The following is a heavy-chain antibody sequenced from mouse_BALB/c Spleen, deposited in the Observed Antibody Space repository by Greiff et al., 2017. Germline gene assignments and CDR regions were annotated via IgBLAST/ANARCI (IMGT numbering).Heavy chain of an antibody. J-gene: IGHJ4*01. CDR3: ARSFYDYYAMDY. V-gene: IGHV1-7*01. CDR2: INPSTGYT. D-gene: IGHD1-1*01. CDR1: GYTFTSYW. Sequence: QVQLQQSGAELAKPGASVKMSCKASGYTFTSYWMHWVKQRPGQGLEWIGYINPSTGYTEYNQKFKDKATLTADKSSSTAYMQLSSLTSEDSAVYYCARSFYDYYAMDYWGQGTSVTVSS.